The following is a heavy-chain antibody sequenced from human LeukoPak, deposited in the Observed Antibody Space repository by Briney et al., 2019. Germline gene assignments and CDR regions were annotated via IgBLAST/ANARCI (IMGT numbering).Heavy chain of an antibody. Sequence: SETLSLTCTVSGDSISSSTFHWGWIRQPPGKGLEWIGTIYYTGSTYYNPSLKSRVTISVDTSENQFSLKLSSVTAADTAVYHCARRGGPAYYYGSGRYDYWGQGTRVTVSS. D-gene: IGHD3-10*01. J-gene: IGHJ4*02. V-gene: IGHV4-39*01. CDR1: GDSISSSTFH. CDR2: IYYTGST. CDR3: ARRGGPAYYYGSGRYDY.